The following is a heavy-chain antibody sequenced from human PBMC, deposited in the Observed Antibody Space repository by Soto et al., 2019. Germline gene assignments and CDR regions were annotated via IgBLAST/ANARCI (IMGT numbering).Heavy chain of an antibody. V-gene: IGHV3-30*18. J-gene: IGHJ4*02. D-gene: IGHD1-1*01. Sequence: GGSLRLSCAASGFTFSSYGMHWVRQAPGKGLEWVAVISYDGSNKYYADSVKGRFTISRDNSKNTLYLQMNSLRAEDTAVYYYAKDLYFLATRINWYFYYWGQGSLVPVSS. CDR2: ISYDGSNK. CDR1: GFTFSSYG. CDR3: AKDLYFLATRINWYFYY.